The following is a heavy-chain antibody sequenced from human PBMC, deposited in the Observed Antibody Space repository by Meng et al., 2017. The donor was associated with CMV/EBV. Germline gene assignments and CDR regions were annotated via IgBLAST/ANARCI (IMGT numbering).Heavy chain of an antibody. CDR1: GGSISSYY. D-gene: IGHD2-2*01. J-gene: IGHJ4*02. CDR2: IYTSGST. CDR3: AREDIVVVPAARGFDY. V-gene: IGHV4-4*07. Sequence: QGKLQESGPGLVNPSETLSLTCTVSGGSISSYYWSWIRQPAGKGLEWIGRIYTSGSTNYNPSLKSRVTMSVDTSKNQFSLKLSSVTAADTAVYYCAREDIVVVPAARGFDYWGQGTLVTVSS.